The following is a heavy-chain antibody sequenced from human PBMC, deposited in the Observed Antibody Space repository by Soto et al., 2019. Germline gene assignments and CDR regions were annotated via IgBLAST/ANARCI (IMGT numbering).Heavy chain of an antibody. D-gene: IGHD5-12*01. CDR2: IIPILGIA. CDR3: ARDQHLSGYRQGYYYYGMDV. V-gene: IGHV1-69*08. CDR1: GGTFSSYT. Sequence: QVQLVQSGAEVKKPGSSVKVSCKASGGTFSSYTISWVRQAPGQGLEWMGRIIPILGIANYAQKFQGRVTITADKSTSTAYMELSSLRSEDTAVYYCARDQHLSGYRQGYYYYGMDVWGQGTTVTVSS. J-gene: IGHJ6*02.